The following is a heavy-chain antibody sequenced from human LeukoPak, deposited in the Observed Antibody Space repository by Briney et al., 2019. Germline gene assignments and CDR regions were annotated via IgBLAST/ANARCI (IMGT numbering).Heavy chain of an antibody. J-gene: IGHJ5*02. D-gene: IGHD5-24*01. V-gene: IGHV4-61*02. CDR1: GGSISGGSYY. CDR2: IYTSGST. CDR3: ARHPSGRMWLQQGGWFDP. Sequence: EPSQTLSLTCTVSGGSISGGSYYWSWIRQPAGKGLEWIGRIYTSGSTNHNPSLKSRVTISVDTSKNQFSLKPTSVTAADTAVYYCARHPSGRMWLQQGGWFDPWGQGTLVTVSS.